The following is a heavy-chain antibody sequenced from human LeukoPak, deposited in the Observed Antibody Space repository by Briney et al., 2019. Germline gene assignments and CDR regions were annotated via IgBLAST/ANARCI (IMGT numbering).Heavy chain of an antibody. J-gene: IGHJ6*03. CDR1: GGSISSYY. Sequence: SETLSLTCTVSGGSISSYYWSWIRQPAGKGLEWIGRIYTSGSTNYNPSLKSRVTMSVDTSKNQFSLKLSSVTAADTAVYYCARDNLVRSHPRCYYYMDVWGKGTTVTVSS. CDR3: ARDNLVRSHPRCYYYMDV. D-gene: IGHD3-10*01. CDR2: IYTSGST. V-gene: IGHV4-4*07.